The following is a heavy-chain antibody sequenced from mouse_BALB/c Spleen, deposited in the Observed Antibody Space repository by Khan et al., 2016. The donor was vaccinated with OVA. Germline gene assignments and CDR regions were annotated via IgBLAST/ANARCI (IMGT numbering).Heavy chain of an antibody. D-gene: IGHD1-1*01. CDR3: VSRGNCYGSFYWYFDV. Sequence: QVQLKQSGPGLVAPSQSLSITCTVSGFSLTSYDISWIRQPPGKGLEWLGVIWTGGGTNYNSAFMSRLSISKENSKSQVFLKMNSLQSDDPAIYYDVSRGNCYGSFYWYFDVWGAGTTVTVSS. CDR1: GFSLTSYD. J-gene: IGHJ1*01. CDR2: IWTGGGT. V-gene: IGHV2-9-2*01.